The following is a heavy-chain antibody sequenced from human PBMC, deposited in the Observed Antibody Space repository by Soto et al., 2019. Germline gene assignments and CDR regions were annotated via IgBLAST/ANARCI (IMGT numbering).Heavy chain of an antibody. D-gene: IGHD7-27*01. J-gene: IGHJ5*01. CDR3: ARGRYCLTARCFQNWFDS. Sequence: SQTRSLTCTVSGGSGRSSGYYWAGIRQPPGKGLEWIGSLYSSGKTYRNPCLKSRVTMSDDTPKKQLSLRLSYVTAADTAVYFSARGRYCLTARCFQNWFDSWGQGAMVTVSS. V-gene: IGHV4-39*01. CDR2: LYSSGKT. CDR1: GGSGRSSGYY.